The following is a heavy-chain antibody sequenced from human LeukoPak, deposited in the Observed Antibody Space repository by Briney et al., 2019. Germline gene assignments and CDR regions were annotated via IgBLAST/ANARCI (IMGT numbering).Heavy chain of an antibody. CDR1: GFTFSSYS. V-gene: IGHV3-21*01. D-gene: IGHD6-19*01. CDR3: ASDRIAVAGTGGY. Sequence: PGGSLRLSCAASGFTFSSYSMNWVRQAPGKGLEWVSSVSSSSSYIYYADSVKGRFTISRDNAKNSLYLQMNSLRAEDTAVYYCASDRIAVAGTGGYWGQGTLVTVSS. CDR2: VSSSSSYI. J-gene: IGHJ4*02.